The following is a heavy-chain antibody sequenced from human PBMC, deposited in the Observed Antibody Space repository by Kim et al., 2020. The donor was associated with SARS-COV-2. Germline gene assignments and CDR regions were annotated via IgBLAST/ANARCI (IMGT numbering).Heavy chain of an antibody. CDR2: ISCNGGRP. D-gene: IGHD6-13*01. CDR3: AKSTYSSSCDYFDY. CDR1: GFSFGDYA. V-gene: IGHV3-43D*03. Sequence: GGSLRPSCAASGFSFGDYALPWIRQAPGKGLEWVSLISCNGGRPYSADSVKGLFTSTSNDNNSLLLQIMTMRRADDTALYYSAKSTYSSSCDYFDYWGQG. J-gene: IGHJ4*02.